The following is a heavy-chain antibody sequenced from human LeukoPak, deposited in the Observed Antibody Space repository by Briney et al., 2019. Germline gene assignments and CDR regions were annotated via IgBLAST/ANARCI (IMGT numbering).Heavy chain of an antibody. Sequence: LSGGSLRLSCAASGFTFSSYGMHWVRQAPGKGLEWVAVISYDGSNKYYADSVKGRFTISRDNSKNTLYLQMNSLRAEDTAVYYCAKDLMLKWKLQGYYFDYWGQGTLVTVSS. CDR3: AKDLMLKWKLQGYYFDY. CDR2: ISYDGSNK. V-gene: IGHV3-30*18. D-gene: IGHD1-26*01. J-gene: IGHJ4*02. CDR1: GFTFSSYG.